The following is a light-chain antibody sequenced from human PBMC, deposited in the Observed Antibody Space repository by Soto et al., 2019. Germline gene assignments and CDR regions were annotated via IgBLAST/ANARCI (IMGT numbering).Light chain of an antibody. CDR2: DTT. J-gene: IGLJ1*01. V-gene: IGLV1-51*01. CDR3: GAWDSSPSAFV. Sequence: SVLTQPPSVFAAPGQKVTICCSGVSSNIGNNHVSWYQHLPGTAPKLLIYDTTKRPSGIPDRFSVSKSGTSATLVITGLQTGDEADYYCGAWDSSPSAFVFGTGTKVTVL. CDR1: SSNIGNNH.